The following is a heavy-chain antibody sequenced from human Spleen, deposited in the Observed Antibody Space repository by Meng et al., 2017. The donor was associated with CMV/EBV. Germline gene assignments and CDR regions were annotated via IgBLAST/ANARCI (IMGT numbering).Heavy chain of an antibody. CDR1: GFTFSSYS. D-gene: IGHD2-2*01. V-gene: IGHV3-48*04. CDR2: ISNSSSTI. Sequence: GESLKISCAASGFTFSSYSMNWVRQAPAKGLEWVSYISNSSSTIYYADSVKGRFTISRDNAKNSLYLQMNSLRAEDTAVYYCARGRGQSSGYRDPWGQGTLVTVSS. CDR3: ARGRGQSSGYRDP. J-gene: IGHJ5*02.